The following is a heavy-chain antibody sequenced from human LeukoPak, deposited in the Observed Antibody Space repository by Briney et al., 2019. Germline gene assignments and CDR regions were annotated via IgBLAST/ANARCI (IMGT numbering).Heavy chain of an antibody. D-gene: IGHD3-10*01. J-gene: IGHJ4*02. CDR1: GYSIRSGYY. V-gene: IGHV4-38-2*02. CDR3: ARDRIYGSGSDHFDY. Sequence: KASETLSLTCTVSGYSIRSGYYWGWIRQPPGKGLEWIGSIFHSGSTYYSPSLKSRVIISVDTSKNQFSLKLSSVTAADTAVYYCARDRIYGSGSDHFDYWGQGTLVTVSS. CDR2: IFHSGST.